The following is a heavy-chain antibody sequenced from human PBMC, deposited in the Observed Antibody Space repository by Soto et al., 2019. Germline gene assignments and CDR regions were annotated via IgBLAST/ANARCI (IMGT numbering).Heavy chain of an antibody. V-gene: IGHV3-48*02. CDR3: ARQGPYGDHDH. D-gene: IGHD4-17*01. CDR2: DGAGGVI. CDR1: GFTLSTYS. J-gene: IGHJ4*02. Sequence: VQLVESGGGLVQPGGSLTVSCVVSGFTLSTYSMNWVRQAPGKGLEWVSHDGAGGVILYADSVKGRFTVSRDNAKNSLYLQMNILTDGDTAVYYCARQGPYGDHDHWGQGTLVTVSS.